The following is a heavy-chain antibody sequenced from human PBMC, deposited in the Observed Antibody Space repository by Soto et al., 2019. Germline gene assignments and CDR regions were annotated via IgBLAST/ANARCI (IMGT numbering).Heavy chain of an antibody. J-gene: IGHJ4*02. CDR2: ISGSGGST. D-gene: IGHD1-26*01. CDR3: AGAFSDGKGSPPDC. CDR1: GFTFSSIA. Sequence: PGGSLRLSCAASGFTFSSIAMSWVRQAPGKGLDWVSAISGSGGSTYSADSVKGRFTISRDNSKNTLYLQMSSLSAEDTAVYYCAGAFSDGKGSPPDCWGQGSLVTV. V-gene: IGHV3-23*01.